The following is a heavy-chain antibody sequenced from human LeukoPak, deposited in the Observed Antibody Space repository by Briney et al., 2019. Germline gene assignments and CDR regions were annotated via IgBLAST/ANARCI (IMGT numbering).Heavy chain of an antibody. CDR3: ARDDSIAARAFSD. CDR1: GGSISSYY. CDR2: VYSSGST. V-gene: IGHV4-4*07. J-gene: IGHJ4*02. Sequence: PSETLSLTCTVSGGSISSYYWSWIRQPAGKGLEWIGRVYSSGSTNYSPSLESRVTMSVDTSKNQFSLKLTSVTAADTAVYYCARDDSIAARAFSDWGQGILITVSS. D-gene: IGHD6-6*01.